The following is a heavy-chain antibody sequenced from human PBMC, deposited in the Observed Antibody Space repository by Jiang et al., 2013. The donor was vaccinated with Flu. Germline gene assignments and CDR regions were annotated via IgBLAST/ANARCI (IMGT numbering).Heavy chain of an antibody. V-gene: IGHV4-59*01. Sequence: SETLSLTCTVSGGSISSYYWSWIRQPPGKGLEWIGYIYYSGSTNYNPSLKSRVTISVDTSKNQFSLKLSSVTAADTAVYYCARFPLTMLEVGHLYWYFDLWGRGTLVTVSS. CDR3: ARFPLTMLEVGHLYWYFDL. CDR1: GGSISSYY. J-gene: IGHJ2*01. D-gene: IGHD3-22*01. CDR2: IYYSGST.